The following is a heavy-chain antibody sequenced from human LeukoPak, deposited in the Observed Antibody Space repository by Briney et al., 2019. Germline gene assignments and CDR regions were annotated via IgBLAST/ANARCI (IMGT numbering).Heavy chain of an antibody. D-gene: IGHD3-22*01. J-gene: IGHJ6*03. CDR2: IRSKANSYAT. V-gene: IGHV3-73*01. Sequence: GGSLRLSCAASGFTFSGSAMHWVRQASGKGLEWVGRIRSKANSYATAYAASVKGRFTISRDDSKNTAYLQMNSLKTEDTAVYYCTRSMIVVVTGIFNYYYMDVWGKGTTVTVSS. CDR1: GFTFSGSA. CDR3: TRSMIVVVTGIFNYYYMDV.